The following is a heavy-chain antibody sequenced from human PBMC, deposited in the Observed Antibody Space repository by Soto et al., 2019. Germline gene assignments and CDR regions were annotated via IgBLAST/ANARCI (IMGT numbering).Heavy chain of an antibody. Sequence: SVKVSCKASGGTYSSYTFSWVRQAPGQGLQWMGGIIAIFGKADYSQKFQGRVTITADESTSTAYMELSSLRSEDTAVYYCASPVVAATGYYYYGMDVWGQGTTVTVSS. CDR1: GGTYSSYT. J-gene: IGHJ6*02. CDR2: IIAIFGKA. CDR3: ASPVVAATGYYYYGMDV. V-gene: IGHV1-69*13. D-gene: IGHD2-15*01.